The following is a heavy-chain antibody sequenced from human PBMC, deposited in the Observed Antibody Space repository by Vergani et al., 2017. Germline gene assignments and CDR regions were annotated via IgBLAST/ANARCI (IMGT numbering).Heavy chain of an antibody. CDR3: AKANPRNSGYDYLYYYNAMDV. D-gene: IGHD5-12*01. CDR2: ISGSGGST. V-gene: IGHV3-23*01. Sequence: EVQLLESGGDLVQPGGSLRLSCAASGFTFNHYAMNWVRQAPGKGLEWVSGISGSGGSTYYAGSGKGRFTISRDSSKNTLYLQMNSLSAGDTAVYYCAKANPRNSGYDYLYYYNAMDVWGQGTTVTVSS. J-gene: IGHJ6*02. CDR1: GFTFNHYA.